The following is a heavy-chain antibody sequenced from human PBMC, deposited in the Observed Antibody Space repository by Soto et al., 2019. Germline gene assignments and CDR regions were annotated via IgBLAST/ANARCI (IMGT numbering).Heavy chain of an antibody. CDR1: GGSISGYY. CDR2: ISYSGTT. Sequence: SETLSLTCTVSGGSISGYYWSWIRQPPGKGLEWIGFISYSGTTNYNPSLKSRVTISVDTSKNQFPLKLSSVTAADTAVYYCARFIRLEDTDVGWFDPWGQGTLVTVSS. CDR3: ARFIRLEDTDVGWFDP. D-gene: IGHD1-1*01. J-gene: IGHJ5*02. V-gene: IGHV4-59*01.